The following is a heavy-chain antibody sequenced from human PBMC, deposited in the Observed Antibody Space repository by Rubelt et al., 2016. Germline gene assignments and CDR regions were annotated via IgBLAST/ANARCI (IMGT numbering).Heavy chain of an antibody. J-gene: IGHJ6*02. CDR1: GASFSDYY. D-gene: IGHD3-9*01. CDR2: ISHRGTT. Sequence: QVQLQQWGAGLLKPSETLSLICAVYGASFSDYYWTWIRQPPGKGLEWIGEISHRGTTYYNPSLKSRVTISVDTSRDQFSLQLTSVTAADTAVYYCARGTRRLTAYYSHSYYNGMDVWDQGTTVTVSS. CDR3: ARGTRRLTAYYSHSYYNGMDV. V-gene: IGHV4-34*02.